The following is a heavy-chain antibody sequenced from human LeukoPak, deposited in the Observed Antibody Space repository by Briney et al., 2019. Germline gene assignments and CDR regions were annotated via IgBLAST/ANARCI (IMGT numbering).Heavy chain of an antibody. V-gene: IGHV3-23*01. J-gene: IGHJ5*02. D-gene: IGHD6-19*01. CDR1: GFTFSDYY. CDR2: ITDGGTST. Sequence: PGGSLRLSCAASGFTFSDYYMSWIREAPGKGLEWVSTITDGGTSTYYADWLKGRFTISRDNSKNTLYLQMNSLRVEDTALYYCAKGQSVAGHTWFDPWGQGTLVTVSS. CDR3: AKGQSVAGHTWFDP.